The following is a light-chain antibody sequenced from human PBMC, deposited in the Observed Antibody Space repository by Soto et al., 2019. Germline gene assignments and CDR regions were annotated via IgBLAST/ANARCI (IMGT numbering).Light chain of an antibody. CDR3: CSYGGNYRV. Sequence: QSALTQPRSVSGSPGQSVTISCTGTSSDVGAYNYVSWYQQHPGKAPKFMIYDVSKRPSGVPDRFSDSKSGNTASLTISGLQAEDEADYYCCSYGGNYRVFGGGTKLTVL. J-gene: IGLJ2*01. V-gene: IGLV2-11*01. CDR1: SSDVGAYNY. CDR2: DVS.